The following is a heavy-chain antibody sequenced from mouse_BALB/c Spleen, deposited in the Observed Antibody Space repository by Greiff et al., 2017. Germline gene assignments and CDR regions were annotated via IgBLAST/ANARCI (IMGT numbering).Heavy chain of an antibody. CDR1: GFTFSSYT. D-gene: IGHD1-1*01. Sequence: EVMLVESGGGLVKPGGSLKLSCAASGFTFSSYTMSWVRQTPEKRLEWVATISSGGGNTYYPDSVKGRFTISRDNAKNNLYLQMSSLRSEDTALYYCARLATVAYFDYWGQGTTLTVSS. CDR2: ISSGGGNT. V-gene: IGHV5-9*03. CDR3: ARLATVAYFDY. J-gene: IGHJ2*01.